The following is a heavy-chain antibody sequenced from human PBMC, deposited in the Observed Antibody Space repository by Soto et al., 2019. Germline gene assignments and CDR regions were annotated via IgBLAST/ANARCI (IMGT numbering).Heavy chain of an antibody. CDR3: SKVVQLERLFDY. V-gene: IGHV3-30*18. CDR2: ISYDVSNK. Sequence: QVQLVESGGGVVQPGRSLRLSCAASGFTFSSYGMHWVRQAPGKGLEWVAVISYDVSNKYYADSVKGRFNISRDNSKNTLYLQMNSLRAEDTAVYYCSKVVQLERLFDYWGQGTLVTVSS. J-gene: IGHJ4*02. D-gene: IGHD1-1*01. CDR1: GFTFSSYG.